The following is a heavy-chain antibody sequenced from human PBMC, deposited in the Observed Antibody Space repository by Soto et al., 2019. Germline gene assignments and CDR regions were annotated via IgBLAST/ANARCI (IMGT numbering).Heavy chain of an antibody. J-gene: IGHJ5*01. D-gene: IGHD2-2*01. CDR1: GGSIRSYY. V-gene: IGHV4-59*08. CDR2: IDYA. Sequence: SETLSLTCTVSGGSIRSYYWSWIRQPPGKGLEWIGYIDYAVSVKSRITINPDPSNNQLSLQLNSVTPDDTAVYYCVRLVGNSWLDSWGPGTLVTVSS. CDR3: VRLVGNSWLDS.